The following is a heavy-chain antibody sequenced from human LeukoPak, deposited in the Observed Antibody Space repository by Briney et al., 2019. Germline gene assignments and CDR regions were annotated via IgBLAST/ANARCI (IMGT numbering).Heavy chain of an antibody. J-gene: IGHJ4*02. CDR3: VREGAYCSGASCYFDY. CDR2: ITSSGRTI. D-gene: IGHD2-15*01. CDR1: GFTFGSYE. V-gene: IGHV3-48*03. Sequence: GGSLRLSCTPSGFTFGSYEMHWVRQAPGKGLEWVSYITSSGRTIYYANSVKGRFTISRDDAKNSLYLQMSSLRAEDTAVYYCVREGAYCSGASCYFDYWGQGTLVTVSS.